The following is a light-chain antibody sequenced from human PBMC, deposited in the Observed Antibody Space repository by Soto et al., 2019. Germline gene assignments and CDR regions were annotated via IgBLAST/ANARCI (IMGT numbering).Light chain of an antibody. V-gene: IGKV2-28*01. CDR3: MQALQAPPT. Sequence: DIVMTQSPLSLPVTPGEPASISCRSTKSLLHSNGYNYLDWYLQKPGQSPQLLIYLNSNRASGVPDRFSGSGSGTDFTLKISRVEAEDVGVYYCMQALQAPPTFGQGTKVDI. CDR2: LNS. CDR1: KSLLHSNGYNY. J-gene: IGKJ1*01.